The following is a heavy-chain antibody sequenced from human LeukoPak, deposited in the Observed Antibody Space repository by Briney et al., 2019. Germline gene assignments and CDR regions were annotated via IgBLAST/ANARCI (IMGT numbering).Heavy chain of an antibody. CDR2: NSGSGGST. V-gene: IGHV3-23*01. D-gene: IGHD6-13*01. CDR3: ARMGIAGTYDAFDI. J-gene: IGHJ3*02. CDR1: GFTFSTYA. Sequence: GGSLRLSCVESGFTFSTYAMGWVRQAPGKGLEWVSVNSGSGGSTYYADSVKGRFTISRDNSKNTLYLQMNSLRAEDTAVYYCARMGIAGTYDAFDIWGQGTMVTVSS.